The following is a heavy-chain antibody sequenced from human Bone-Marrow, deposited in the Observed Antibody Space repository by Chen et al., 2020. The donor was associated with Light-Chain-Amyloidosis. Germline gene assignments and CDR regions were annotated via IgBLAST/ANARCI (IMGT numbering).Heavy chain of an antibody. CDR2: IYSSGST. CDR1: GGSISSSSYY. J-gene: IGHJ5*02. Sequence: QVRLQESGPGLVKHSETLSLTCTVSGGSISSSSYYWGWIRQPPGKGLEWIGTIYSSGSTYYNPSLESRVTISVDTSKNQFSLKLTSVTAADTAVYYCARHPDDYWSWFAPWGQGTLVTVSA. D-gene: IGHD3-3*01. CDR3: ARHPDDYWSWFAP. V-gene: IGHV4-39*01.